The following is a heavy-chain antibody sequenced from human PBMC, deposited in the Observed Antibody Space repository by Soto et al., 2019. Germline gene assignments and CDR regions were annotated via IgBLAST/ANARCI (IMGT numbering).Heavy chain of an antibody. Sequence: KPSETLSLTCTVSCGSIANNNYFWGWVRQPPGKGLEWIGSAAYSGGTYKNPSLKSRVTVSVDTSKNQFSLKLTSVTAADTAVYYCAKVVVGATSHSDFDSWGQGTLVTVSS. J-gene: IGHJ4*02. CDR2: AAYSGGT. D-gene: IGHD2-15*01. CDR3: AKVVVGATSHSDFDS. V-gene: IGHV4-39*01. CDR1: CGSIANNNYF.